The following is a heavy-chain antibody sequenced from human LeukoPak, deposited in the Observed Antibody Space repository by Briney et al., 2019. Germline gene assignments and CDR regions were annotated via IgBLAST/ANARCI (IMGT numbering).Heavy chain of an antibody. CDR2: ISSSSSTI. V-gene: IGHV3-48*04. Sequence: GGSLRLSCAASGFTFSSYSMNWVRQAPGKGLEWVSYISSSSSTIYYADSVKGRFTISRDNAKNSLYLQMNSLRAEDTAVYYCASELGGFDPWGQGTLVTVSS. CDR1: GFTFSSYS. J-gene: IGHJ5*02. CDR3: ASELGGFDP.